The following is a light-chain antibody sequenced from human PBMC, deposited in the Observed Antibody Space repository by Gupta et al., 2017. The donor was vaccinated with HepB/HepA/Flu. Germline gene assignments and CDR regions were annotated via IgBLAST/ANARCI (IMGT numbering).Light chain of an antibody. Sequence: DIQMTQSPSSLSASVGDRVTITCRASQTISSYLNWYQHKPGKAPKVLIYAASSLQSGFPSRFSGSGSGTDFTLTISSLQPEDFAIYYCQQSDSTPWTFGQGTKVEIK. CDR2: AAS. CDR1: QTISSY. CDR3: QQSDSTPWT. J-gene: IGKJ1*01. V-gene: IGKV1-39*01.